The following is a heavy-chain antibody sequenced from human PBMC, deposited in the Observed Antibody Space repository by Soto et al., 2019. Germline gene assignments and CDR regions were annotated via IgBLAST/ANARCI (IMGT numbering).Heavy chain of an antibody. CDR3: ARVCGGDCHYGMDV. D-gene: IGHD2-21*02. CDR2: TYYSGST. V-gene: IGHV4-31*03. CDR1: GGSISSGGYY. Sequence: SETLSLTCTVSGGSISSGGYYWSWIRQHPGKSLEWIGYTYYSGSTYYNPSLKSRVTISVDTSKNQFSLKLSSVTAADTAVYYCARVCGGDCHYGMDVWGQGTTVTVSS. J-gene: IGHJ6*02.